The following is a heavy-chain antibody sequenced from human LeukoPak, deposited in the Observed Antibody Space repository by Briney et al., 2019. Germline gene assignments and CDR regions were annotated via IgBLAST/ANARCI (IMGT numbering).Heavy chain of an antibody. CDR3: ARSRYCSSTSCYSFDY. D-gene: IGHD2-2*01. Sequence: GASVKVPCKASGYTFTSYGISWVRQAPGQGLEWMGWISAYNGNTNYAQKFQGRVTMTRDTSISTAYMELSRLRSDDTAVYYCARSRYCSSTSCYSFDYWGQGTLVTVSS. J-gene: IGHJ4*02. V-gene: IGHV1-18*01. CDR2: ISAYNGNT. CDR1: GYTFTSYG.